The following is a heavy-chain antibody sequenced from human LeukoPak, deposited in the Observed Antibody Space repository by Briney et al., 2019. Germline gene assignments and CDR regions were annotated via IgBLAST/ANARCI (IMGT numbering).Heavy chain of an antibody. CDR3: ARSYYYDSSPLGY. J-gene: IGHJ4*02. Sequence: WASVRVSCKASGYTFTSYGISWVRQAPGQGREGMGWISAYNGNTNYAQKLQGRVTMTTDTSTSTAYMELRSLRSDDTAVYYCARSYYYDSSPLGYWGQGTLVTVSS. D-gene: IGHD3-22*01. V-gene: IGHV1-18*01. CDR1: GYTFTSYG. CDR2: ISAYNGNT.